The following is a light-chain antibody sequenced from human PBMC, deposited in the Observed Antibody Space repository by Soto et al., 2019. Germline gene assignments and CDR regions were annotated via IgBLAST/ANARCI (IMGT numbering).Light chain of an antibody. CDR2: DAS. Sequence: EIVLTQFPATLSLSPGERATLSCRASQSVSTFLAWYQQKPGQAPRLVVYDASKRATGIPARFSGSGSGTDFTLPISSLEPEDFAVYYCQQRSSWRVTFGGGTKVEIK. V-gene: IGKV3-11*01. J-gene: IGKJ4*01. CDR3: QQRSSWRVT. CDR1: QSVSTF.